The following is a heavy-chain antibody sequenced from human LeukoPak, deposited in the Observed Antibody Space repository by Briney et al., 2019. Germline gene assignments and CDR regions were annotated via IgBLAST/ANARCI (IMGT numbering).Heavy chain of an antibody. CDR2: IYYSGST. CDR3: AREGYFPYYYYYGMDV. Sequence: SETLSLTCTVSGGSISSSSYYWGWIRQPPGKGLEWIGSIYYSGSTYYNPSLKSRVTISVDTSKNQFSLRLSSVTAADTAVYYCAREGYFPYYYYYGMDVWGQGTTVTVSS. CDR1: GGSISSSSYY. V-gene: IGHV4-39*07. J-gene: IGHJ6*02. D-gene: IGHD2-15*01.